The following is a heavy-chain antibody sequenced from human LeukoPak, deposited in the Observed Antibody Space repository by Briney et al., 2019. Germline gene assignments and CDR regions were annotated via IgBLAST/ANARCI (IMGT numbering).Heavy chain of an antibody. CDR3: ARDRLLWFGEGIDY. Sequence: PGGSLRLSCAASGFTFSSFPMSWARQAPGEGREGVSAISGSGKTAFYADSVKGRFTISRDNSQNTLYLQMNSLRADDTAVYYCARDRLLWFGEGIDYWGQGTLVTVSS. J-gene: IGHJ4*02. V-gene: IGHV3-23*01. D-gene: IGHD3-10*01. CDR2: ISGSGKTA. CDR1: GFTFSSFP.